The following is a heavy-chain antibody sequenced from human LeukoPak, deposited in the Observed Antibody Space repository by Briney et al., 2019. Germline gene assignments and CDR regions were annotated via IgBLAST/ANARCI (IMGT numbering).Heavy chain of an antibody. V-gene: IGHV3-66*01. D-gene: IGHD4-17*01. CDR1: GFTFSSYA. CDR2: IYSGGST. CDR3: ASFLGSHPVWGKTTVPQMGYYGMDV. J-gene: IGHJ6*02. Sequence: SGGSLRLSCAASGFTFSSYAMSWVRQAPGKGLEWVSVIYSGGSTYYADSVKGRFTISRDNSKNTLYLQMNSLRAEDTAVYYCASFLGSHPVWGKTTVPQMGYYGMDVWGQGTTVTVSS.